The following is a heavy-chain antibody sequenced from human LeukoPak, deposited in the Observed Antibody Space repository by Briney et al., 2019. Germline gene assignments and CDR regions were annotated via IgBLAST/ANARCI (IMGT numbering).Heavy chain of an antibody. D-gene: IGHD1-7*01. CDR1: GGSISSSVYY. CDR3: AGGTTYAMDV. J-gene: IGHJ6*02. Sequence: SETLSLTCTVSGGSISSSVYYWGWIRQPPGTGLDWIGSIYYSGSTYYNPSLKSRVTISVDTSKNQFSLKLSSVTAADPAVYYCAGGTTYAMDVWGQGTTVTVSS. V-gene: IGHV4-39*01. CDR2: IYYSGST.